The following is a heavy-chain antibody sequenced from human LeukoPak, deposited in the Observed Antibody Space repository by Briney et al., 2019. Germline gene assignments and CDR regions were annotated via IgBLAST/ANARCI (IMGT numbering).Heavy chain of an antibody. J-gene: IGHJ4*02. CDR3: ARDQWELPLGY. CDR1: GFTFSSYW. V-gene: IGHV3-7*01. CDR2: VKQDGSEQ. D-gene: IGHD1-26*01. Sequence: GGSLRLSCAGAGFTFSSYWMSWVRQAPGKGLEWVANVKQDGSEQYYVDSVKGRFTISRDNAKSLLFLQMNSLRVEDTAVYYCARDQWELPLGYWGQGTLVTVSS.